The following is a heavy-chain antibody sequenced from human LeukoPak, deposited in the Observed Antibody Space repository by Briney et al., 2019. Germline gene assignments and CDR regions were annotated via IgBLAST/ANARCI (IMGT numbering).Heavy chain of an antibody. CDR2: ISAYNGNT. CDR1: GYTFTSYG. D-gene: IGHD7-27*01. V-gene: IGHV1-18*01. CDR3: ARTSLGQTWSAP. J-gene: IGHJ5*02. Sequence: ASVKVSCKASGYTFTSYGISRVRQAPGQGLEWMGWISAYNGNTNYAQKLQGRVTMTTDTSTSTAYMELRSLRSDDTAVYYCARTSLGQTWSAPWAQGTLVTVSS.